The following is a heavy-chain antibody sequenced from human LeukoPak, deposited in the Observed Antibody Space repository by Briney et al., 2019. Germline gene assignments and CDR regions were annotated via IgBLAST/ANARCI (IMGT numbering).Heavy chain of an antibody. CDR3: ARDRESSGYDPLVNYYGMDV. V-gene: IGHV1-69*01. Sequence: ASVKVSCKASGGTFSSYAISWVRQAPGQGLEWTGGIIPIFGTANYAQKFQGRVTITADESTSTAYMELSSLRSEDTAVYYCARDRESSGYDPLVNYYGMDVWGQGTTVTISS. CDR1: GGTFSSYA. CDR2: IIPIFGTA. D-gene: IGHD3-22*01. J-gene: IGHJ6*02.